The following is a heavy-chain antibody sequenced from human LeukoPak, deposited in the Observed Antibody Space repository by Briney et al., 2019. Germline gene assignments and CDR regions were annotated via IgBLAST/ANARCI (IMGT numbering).Heavy chain of an antibody. V-gene: IGHV3-7*04. J-gene: IGHJ4*02. CDR1: GFTFSFYW. D-gene: IGHD3-22*01. Sequence: PGGSLRLSCVASGFTFSFYWMAWVRQAPGKGLGWVANIKQDGSEKYYVDSARGRFTISRDNAKNSLYLQINSLGAEDTAVYYCARDEHQYYSESSGRFDFWGQGVLVTVSS. CDR2: IKQDGSEK. CDR3: ARDEHQYYSESSGRFDF.